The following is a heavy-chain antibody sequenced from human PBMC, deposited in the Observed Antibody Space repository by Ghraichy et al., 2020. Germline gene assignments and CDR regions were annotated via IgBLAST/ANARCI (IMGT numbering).Heavy chain of an antibody. CDR3: ATGDYGSGSYQPGLDY. J-gene: IGHJ4*02. Sequence: ASVKVSCKVSGYTLTELSMHWVRQAPGKGLEWMGGFDPEDGETIYAQKFQGRVTMTEDTSTDTAYMELSSLRSEDTAVYYCATGDYGSGSYQPGLDYWVQETLVTFS. CDR2: FDPEDGET. D-gene: IGHD3-10*01. V-gene: IGHV1-24*01. CDR1: GYTLTELS.